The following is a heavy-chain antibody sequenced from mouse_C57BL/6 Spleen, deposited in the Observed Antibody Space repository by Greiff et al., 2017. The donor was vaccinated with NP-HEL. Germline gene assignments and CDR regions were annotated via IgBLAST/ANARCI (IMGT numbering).Heavy chain of an antibody. D-gene: IGHD2-2*01. CDR2: IYPGDGDT. V-gene: IGHV1-80*01. CDR3: ASHGYYDAMDY. Sequence: VQLQQSGAELVKPGASVKISCKASGYAFSSYWMNWVKQRPGKGLEWIGQIYPGDGDTNYNGKFKGKATLTADKSSSTAYMQLSSLTSEDSAVYFCASHGYYDAMDYWGQGTSVTVSS. CDR1: GYAFSSYW. J-gene: IGHJ4*01.